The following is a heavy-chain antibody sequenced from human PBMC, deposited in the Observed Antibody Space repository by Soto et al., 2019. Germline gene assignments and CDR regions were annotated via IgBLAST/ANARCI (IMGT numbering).Heavy chain of an antibody. J-gene: IGHJ4*02. CDR2: IYYSGST. D-gene: IGHD3-16*01. V-gene: IGHV4-59*01. CDR3: AGTWGSTNDY. CDR1: GASLSSYY. Sequence: QVQLQESGPGLVKPSETLSLTCVVSGASLSSYYWSWIRQPPGKGLEWIGYIYYSGSTNNNPSLKSRVTISVDTSKNQFSLKLSSVTAADTAVYYCAGTWGSTNDYWGRGTLVTVSS.